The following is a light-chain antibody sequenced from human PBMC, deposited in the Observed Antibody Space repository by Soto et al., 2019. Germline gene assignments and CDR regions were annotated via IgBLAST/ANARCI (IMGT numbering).Light chain of an antibody. CDR1: SSDVGGYDY. CDR2: EVN. Sequence: QSVLTQPASVSGSPGQSITISCTGTSSDVGGYDYVSWYQLHPGKAPKLMVFEVNNRPSGVSYRFSGSKSGNTASLTISGLQAEDEADYYCSSYTSSITRYVFGAGTKVTVL. V-gene: IGLV2-14*01. J-gene: IGLJ1*01. CDR3: SSYTSSITRYV.